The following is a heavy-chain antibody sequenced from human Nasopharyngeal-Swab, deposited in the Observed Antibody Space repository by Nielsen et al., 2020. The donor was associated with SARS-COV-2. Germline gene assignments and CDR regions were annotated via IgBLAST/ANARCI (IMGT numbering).Heavy chain of an antibody. CDR2: IYTSGST. J-gene: IGHJ5*02. D-gene: IGHD3-3*01. V-gene: IGHV4-61*02. Sequence: SETLSLTCTVSGGSISSGSYYWSWIRQPARKGLEWIGRIYTSGSTNYNPSLKSRVTISVDTSKNQFSLKLSSVTAADTAVYYCARSYDFWGGYHYNWFDPWGQGTLVTVSS. CDR3: ARSYDFWGGYHYNWFDP. CDR1: GGSISSGSYY.